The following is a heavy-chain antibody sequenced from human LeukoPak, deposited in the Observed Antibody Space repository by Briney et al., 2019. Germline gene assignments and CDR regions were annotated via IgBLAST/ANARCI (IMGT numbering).Heavy chain of an antibody. Sequence: PGGSLRLSCAVSGFSFNNAWMNWVRQASGKGLEWVGRIKRKIDGETTDYAAPVKGRFTISRDDSKSTLYLQMNSLKSEDTAVYYCTTLSFVWFGDDYWGQGTLVTVSS. V-gene: IGHV3-15*01. CDR2: IKRKIDGETT. D-gene: IGHD3-10*01. CDR3: TTLSFVWFGDDY. CDR1: GFSFNNAW. J-gene: IGHJ4*02.